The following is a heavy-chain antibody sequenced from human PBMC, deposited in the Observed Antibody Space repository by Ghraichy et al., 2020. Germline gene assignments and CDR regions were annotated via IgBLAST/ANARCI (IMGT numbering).Heavy chain of an antibody. CDR2: IKQDGSEK. D-gene: IGHD3-9*01. V-gene: IGHV3-7*03. CDR3: AREGYDILTGYYAFDI. CDR1: GFTFSSYW. Sequence: GGSLRLSCAASGFTFSSYWMSWVRQAPGKGLEWVANIKQDGSEKYYVDSVKGRFTISRDNAKNSLYLQMNSLRAEDTAVYYCAREGYDILTGYYAFDIWGQGTMVTVSS. J-gene: IGHJ3*02.